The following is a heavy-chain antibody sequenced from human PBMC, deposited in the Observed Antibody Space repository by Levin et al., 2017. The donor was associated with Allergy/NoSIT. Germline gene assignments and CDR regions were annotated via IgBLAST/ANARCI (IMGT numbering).Heavy chain of an antibody. V-gene: IGHV1-69*06. Sequence: PAASVKVSCKASGGTFSSYAISWVRQAPGQGLEWMGGIIPIFGTANYAQKFQGRVTITADKSTSTAYMELSSLRSEDTAVYYCARDWDGDYGDPQSTDQYYYYYMDVWGKGTTVTVSS. CDR2: IIPIFGTA. D-gene: IGHD4-17*01. CDR1: GGTFSSYA. J-gene: IGHJ6*03. CDR3: ARDWDGDYGDPQSTDQYYYYYMDV.